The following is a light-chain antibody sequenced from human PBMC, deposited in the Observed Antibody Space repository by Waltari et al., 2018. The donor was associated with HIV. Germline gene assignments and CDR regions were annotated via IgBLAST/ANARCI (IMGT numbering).Light chain of an antibody. J-gene: IGLJ3*02. CDR3: QSTDSGDNFVWV. V-gene: IGLV3-25*03. CDR2: RDN. CDR1: ALPKRF. Sequence: SYELTQPPSVSVSPGQTARITCSGDALPKRFSNWYQQRPGQAPVLVTFRDNERPSGIPERFSGSTSGTTVTLTISGVQAEDEADYYCQSTDSGDNFVWVFGGGTKLTVL.